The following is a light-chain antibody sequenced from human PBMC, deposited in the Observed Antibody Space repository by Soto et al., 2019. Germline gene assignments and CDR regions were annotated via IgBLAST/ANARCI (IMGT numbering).Light chain of an antibody. J-gene: IGKJ4*01. CDR1: LSVSSSY. CDR2: GAS. V-gene: IGKV3-20*01. Sequence: EIVLTQSPGTLSLSPGERATLYCRASLSVSSSYLAWYQQKPGQAPRLLIYGASSRATGIPDRFSGSGSGTDFTLTISRLEPEDFAVYYCHQYGSSPLTFGGGTKVEIK. CDR3: HQYGSSPLT.